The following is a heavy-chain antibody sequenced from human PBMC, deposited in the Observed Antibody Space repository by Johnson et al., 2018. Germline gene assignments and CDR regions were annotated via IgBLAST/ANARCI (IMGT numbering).Heavy chain of an antibody. CDR1: GFTFSGSA. V-gene: IGHV3-30-3*01. CDR2: ISYDENNK. D-gene: IGHD3-3*01. CDR3: AKGSGYYGGTGYMDV. J-gene: IGHJ6*03. Sequence: VQLVETGGGVVQPGRSLRLSCAASGFTFSGSAMHWVRQAPGKGLEWVAAISYDENNKYYSDSLRGRFTISRDNSKNMLFLQMNGLRAADRAVYYCAKGSGYYGGTGYMDVWGKGTTVTVSS.